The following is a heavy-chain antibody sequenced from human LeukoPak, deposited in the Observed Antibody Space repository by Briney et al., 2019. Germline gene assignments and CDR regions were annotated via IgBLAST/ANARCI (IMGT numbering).Heavy chain of an antibody. J-gene: IGHJ4*02. D-gene: IGHD6-19*01. CDR1: SGSLSSGSYY. CDR3: ARDFRVYTTGWYYFDY. Sequence: PSETLSLTCTVSSGSLSSGSYYWSWIRQPAGKGLEWIRRIYTSGSTSYNPSLKSRVTISIDTSKNQFSLKLTSVTAADTAMYYCARDFRVYTTGWYYFDYWGQGTLVTVSA. V-gene: IGHV4-61*02. CDR2: IYTSGST.